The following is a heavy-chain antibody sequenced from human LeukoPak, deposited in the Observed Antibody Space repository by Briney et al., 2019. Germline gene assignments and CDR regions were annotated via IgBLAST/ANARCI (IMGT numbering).Heavy chain of an antibody. V-gene: IGHV1-2*02. CDR3: AKLRTPGLRLGELSLFFDY. CDR2: INPNSGGT. D-gene: IGHD3-16*02. CDR1: GYTFATYG. J-gene: IGHJ4*02. Sequence: ASVKVSCKASGYTFATYGISWVRQAPGQGLEWMGWINPNSGGTNYAQKFQGRVTMTRDTSISTAYMELSRLRSDDTAVYYCAKLRTPGLRLGELSLFFDYWGQGTLVTVSS.